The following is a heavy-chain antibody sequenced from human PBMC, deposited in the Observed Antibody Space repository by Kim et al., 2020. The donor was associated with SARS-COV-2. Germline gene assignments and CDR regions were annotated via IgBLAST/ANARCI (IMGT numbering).Heavy chain of an antibody. V-gene: IGHV3-23*01. J-gene: IGHJ4*02. CDR1: GFTFSSYA. CDR3: AKTPGGYTYGRFYFDS. Sequence: GGSLRLSCAASGFTFSSYAMSWVRQAPGKGLEWVSAITGNGGTTYYADSVKGRFTIFRDNSKDMFYLQMNSLRAEDTAVYYCAKTPGGYTYGRFYFDSWGQGTLVPVSS. CDR2: ITGNGGTT. D-gene: IGHD5-18*01.